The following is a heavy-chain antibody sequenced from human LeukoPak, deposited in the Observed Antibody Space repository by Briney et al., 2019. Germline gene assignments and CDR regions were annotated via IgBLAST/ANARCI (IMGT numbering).Heavy chain of an antibody. D-gene: IGHD1-26*01. V-gene: IGHV3-30*02. CDR1: GFTFSSYG. J-gene: IGHJ4*02. CDR2: IRYDGSNK. CDR3: AKDRVVGATRIPLIDY. Sequence: GGSLRLSCAASGFTFSSYGMHWVRQAPGKGLEWVTFIRYDGSNKYYTDSVKARFTISRDNSKNTLYLQMNSLRAEDTAVYYCAKDRVVGATRIPLIDYWGQGTLVTVSS.